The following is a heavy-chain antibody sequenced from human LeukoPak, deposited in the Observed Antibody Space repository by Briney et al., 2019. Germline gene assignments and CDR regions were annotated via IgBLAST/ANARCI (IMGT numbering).Heavy chain of an antibody. J-gene: IGHJ4*02. D-gene: IGHD4-17*01. V-gene: IGHV3-23*01. Sequence: AGGSLRLSCAASGFTFSSYAMSWVRQAPGKGLEWVSAISGSGGSTYYADSVKGRFTISRDNSKNTLYLQMNSLRAEDTAVYYCAKDPKNGYGDYTFDYWGQGILVTVSS. CDR2: ISGSGGST. CDR1: GFTFSSYA. CDR3: AKDPKNGYGDYTFDY.